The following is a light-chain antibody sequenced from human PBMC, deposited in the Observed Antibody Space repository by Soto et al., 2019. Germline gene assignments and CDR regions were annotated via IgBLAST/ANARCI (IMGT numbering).Light chain of an antibody. J-gene: IGKJ3*01. CDR3: QQTSSAPFT. V-gene: IGKV1-39*01. Sequence: DIQMTQSPYSLSAAVGDRVTIACRASQNINTYLNWYQQKPGKAPKLLIFDAASLQSGVPSRFSGGGSRTAFTLTITSLQPEDFATYYCQQTSSAPFTFGPGTKVDIK. CDR2: DAA. CDR1: QNINTY.